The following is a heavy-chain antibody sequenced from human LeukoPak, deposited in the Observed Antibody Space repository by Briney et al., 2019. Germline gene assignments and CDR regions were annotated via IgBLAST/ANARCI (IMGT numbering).Heavy chain of an antibody. CDR3: AKDRDSASSRITYFDS. CDR1: GFTFSNYA. J-gene: IGHJ4*02. CDR2: ISGSGGGT. Sequence: GGSLRLSCAASGFTFSNYAMSWVRQAPGKGLEWVSGISGSGGGTYYADSVKGRLTISRDNSKNTLYLQMNSLRAEDTALYYCAKDRDSASSRITYFDSLGQGTLVSVSS. V-gene: IGHV3-23*01. D-gene: IGHD1-14*01.